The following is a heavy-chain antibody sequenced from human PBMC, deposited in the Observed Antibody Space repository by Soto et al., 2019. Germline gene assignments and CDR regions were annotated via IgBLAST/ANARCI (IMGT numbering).Heavy chain of an antibody. CDR2: INAGNGNT. D-gene: IGHD6-19*01. J-gene: IGHJ4*02. V-gene: IGHV1-3*05. Sequence: QVQVVQSGAEEKKPGASVKVSCTASGYTFTGYAMHWVRQAPGQRLEWMGWINAGNGNTKYSQKFQGRVTITRDTSASTAYMELSSLTSEDTAVYYCARAVAVAADFDYWGQGTLVTVSS. CDR1: GYTFTGYA. CDR3: ARAVAVAADFDY.